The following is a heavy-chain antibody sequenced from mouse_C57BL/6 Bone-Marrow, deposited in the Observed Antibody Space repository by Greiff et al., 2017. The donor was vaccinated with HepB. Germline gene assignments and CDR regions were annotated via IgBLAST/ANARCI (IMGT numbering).Heavy chain of an antibody. D-gene: IGHD1-3*01. CDR3: ARLTKYYFDY. CDR2: ISYDGSN. CDR1: GYSITSGYY. Sequence: EVKLQESGPGLVKPSQSLSLTCSVTGYSITSGYYWNWIRQFPGNKLEWMGYISYDGSNNYNPSLKNRISITRDTSKNQFFLKLNSVTTEDTATYYCARLTKYYFDYWGQGTTLTVSS. V-gene: IGHV3-6*01. J-gene: IGHJ2*01.